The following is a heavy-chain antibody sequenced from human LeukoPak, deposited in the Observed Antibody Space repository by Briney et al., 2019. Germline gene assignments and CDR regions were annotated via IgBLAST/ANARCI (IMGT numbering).Heavy chain of an antibody. D-gene: IGHD2-21*02. Sequence: GGSLRLACAASGFTFSSYAMSWVRQAPGKGLEWVSAISGSGGSTYYADSVKGRFTISRDNSKNTLYLQMNSLRAEDTAVYYCAKEGPYCGGDCYGVFDYWGQGTLVTVSS. CDR2: ISGSGGST. J-gene: IGHJ4*02. CDR1: GFTFSSYA. V-gene: IGHV3-23*01. CDR3: AKEGPYCGGDCYGVFDY.